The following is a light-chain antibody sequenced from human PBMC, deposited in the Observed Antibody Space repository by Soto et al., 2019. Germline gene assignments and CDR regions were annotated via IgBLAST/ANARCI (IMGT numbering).Light chain of an antibody. V-gene: IGKV1-5*03. Sequence: DIQMTQSPSTLSASVGDRVTIACRASQTINDWLAWYQQKPGKAPNLLIYRASNLQSGVPSRFSGSGSGTEFTLTISSLQPDDFATYYCQQYNSYRTFGQGTKVDIK. CDR3: QQYNSYRT. CDR1: QTINDW. J-gene: IGKJ1*01. CDR2: RAS.